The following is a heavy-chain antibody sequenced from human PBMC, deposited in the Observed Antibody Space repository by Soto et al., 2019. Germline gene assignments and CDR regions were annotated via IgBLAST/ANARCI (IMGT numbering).Heavy chain of an antibody. CDR3: ARDESGQERHCSGSTCHSPFYFDY. CDR1: GFTFSGYR. J-gene: IGHJ4*02. V-gene: IGHV3-48*02. D-gene: IGHD2-15*01. CDR2: IDTGNTST. Sequence: AGALSLSCAASGFTFSGYRMNRVSQAPGKGLEWVSYIDTGNTSTYYADSVKGRFTISRDNAKNSLYLQMSNLRDEDTAVYFCARDESGQERHCSGSTCHSPFYFDYWGQGIPVTVSS.